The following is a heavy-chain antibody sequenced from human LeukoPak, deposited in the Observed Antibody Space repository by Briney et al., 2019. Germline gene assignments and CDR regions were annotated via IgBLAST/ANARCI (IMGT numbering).Heavy chain of an antibody. V-gene: IGHV3-66*01. D-gene: IGHD2-2*01. CDR1: GFTVSSNY. J-gene: IGHJ4*02. CDR3: ARDRGIVVELGY. Sequence: GGSLRLSCAASGFTVSSNYMSWVRQAPGKGLEWVSVIYSGGSTYYADSVKSRFTISRDNSKNTLYLQMNSLRAEDTAVYYCARDRGIVVELGYWGQGTLVTVSS. CDR2: IYSGGST.